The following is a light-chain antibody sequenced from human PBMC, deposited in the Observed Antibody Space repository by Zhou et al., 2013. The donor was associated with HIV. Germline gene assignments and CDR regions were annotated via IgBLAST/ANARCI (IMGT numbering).Light chain of an antibody. CDR1: QGISKW. CDR3: QQTNSFLTFT. V-gene: IGKV1D-12*01. CDR2: GAS. J-gene: IGKJ3*01. Sequence: DIQMTQSPSSVSASVGDRITITCRASQGISKWLAWYQQKPGKAPKLLIYGASSLQSGVPSRFSGSGFGTDFTLTINRLHPEDFATYFCQQTNSFLTFTFGPGTKVDVK.